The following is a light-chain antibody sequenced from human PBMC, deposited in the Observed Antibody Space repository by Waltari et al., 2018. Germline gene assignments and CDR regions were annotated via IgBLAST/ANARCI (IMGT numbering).Light chain of an antibody. V-gene: IGKV1-16*02. CDR1: QDISDY. J-gene: IGKJ4*01. Sequence: DIQMTQSPSSLSASMGDRVTLTCRASQDISDYLAWFQKKPGKAPKPLIYSASTLHSGVSSKFSGSGFGTAFTLSISSLQPEDSATYYCQQYSSYPLTFGGGTKLEI. CDR3: QQYSSYPLT. CDR2: SAS.